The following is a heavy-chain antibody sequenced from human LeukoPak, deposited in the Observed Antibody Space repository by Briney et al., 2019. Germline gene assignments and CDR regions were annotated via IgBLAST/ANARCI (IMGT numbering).Heavy chain of an antibody. D-gene: IGHD2-15*01. V-gene: IGHV4-59*08. CDR1: GGSISSYY. Sequence: SETLSLTCTVSGGSISSYYWSWIRQPPGKGLEWIAYISDIGSINYNPSLKSRVTISLDTSKNQLSLKLRSVTAADTAVYYCARQGWSNWFDPWGQGTLVTVSS. J-gene: IGHJ5*02. CDR2: ISDIGSI. CDR3: ARQGWSNWFDP.